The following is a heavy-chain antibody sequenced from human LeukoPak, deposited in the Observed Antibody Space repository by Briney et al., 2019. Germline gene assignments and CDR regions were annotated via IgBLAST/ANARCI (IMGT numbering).Heavy chain of an antibody. D-gene: IGHD3-22*01. CDR3: TTDQYYDGSGCYKYFDY. Sequence: RGSLRLSCAASGFTFSNAWMSWVRQAPGKGLEWVGRIKSKTDGGTTDYAAPVKGRFTISRDDSKNTLYLQMNSLKTEDTAVDYCTTDQYYDGSGCYKYFDYWGQGTLVTVSS. J-gene: IGHJ4*02. CDR2: IKSKTDGGTT. CDR1: GFTFSNAW. V-gene: IGHV3-15*01.